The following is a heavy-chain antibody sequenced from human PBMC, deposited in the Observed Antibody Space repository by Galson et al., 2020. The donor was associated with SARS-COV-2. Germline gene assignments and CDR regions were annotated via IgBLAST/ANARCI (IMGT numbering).Heavy chain of an antibody. Sequence: AGSVKVSCKASGYTFTSYGISWVRQAPGQGLEWMGWISAYNGNTNYAQKLQGRVTMTTDTSTSTAYMELRSLRSDDTAVYYCASTMTTVYYYYGMDVWGQGTTVTVSS. CDR2: ISAYNGNT. CDR3: ASTMTTVYYYYGMDV. V-gene: IGHV1-18*04. D-gene: IGHD4-4*01. J-gene: IGHJ6*02. CDR1: GYTFTSYG.